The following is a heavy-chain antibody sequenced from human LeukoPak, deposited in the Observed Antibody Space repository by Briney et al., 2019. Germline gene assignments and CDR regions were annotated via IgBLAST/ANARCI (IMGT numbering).Heavy chain of an antibody. J-gene: IGHJ3*02. CDR1: GGSISSDNYF. Sequence: PSETLSLTCTVSGGSISSDNYFWSWIRQHPGKGLEWLGYIYHSGSAYYNPSLKSRLTISVDTSKNQFSLKLNSVIAADMAVYYCAREVNEPASTDAFDIWGQGTMVTVSS. CDR3: AREVNEPASTDAFDI. V-gene: IGHV4-31*03. D-gene: IGHD2-15*01. CDR2: IYHSGSA.